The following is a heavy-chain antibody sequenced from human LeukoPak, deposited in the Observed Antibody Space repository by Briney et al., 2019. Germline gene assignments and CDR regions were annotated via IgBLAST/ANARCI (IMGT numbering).Heavy chain of an antibody. CDR2: IYSDGNT. D-gene: IGHD6-19*01. CDR3: AGDTHSSSWYDH. Sequence: GGSLRLSCEASGFTFSSSWMHWVRQAPGKGLEWVSFIYSDGNTYYADSVKGRFTLSRDSSRNTLYLQMNSLRVDDTAVYYCAGDTHSSSWYDHWGQGTLVTVSS. CDR1: GFTFSSSW. V-gene: IGHV3-53*01. J-gene: IGHJ5*02.